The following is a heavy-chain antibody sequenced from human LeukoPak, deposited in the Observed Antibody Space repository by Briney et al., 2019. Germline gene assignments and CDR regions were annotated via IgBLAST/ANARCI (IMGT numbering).Heavy chain of an antibody. CDR2: IIPIFGTA. CDR3: AREVSVGNWFDP. J-gene: IGHJ5*02. D-gene: IGHD1-26*01. V-gene: IGHV1-69*06. CDR1: GGTFSSYA. Sequence: SVKVSCKASGGTFSSYAISWVRQAPGQGLEWMGGIIPIFGTANYAQKFQGRVTTTADKSTSTAYMELSSLRSEDTAVYYCAREVSVGNWFDPWGQGTLVTVSS.